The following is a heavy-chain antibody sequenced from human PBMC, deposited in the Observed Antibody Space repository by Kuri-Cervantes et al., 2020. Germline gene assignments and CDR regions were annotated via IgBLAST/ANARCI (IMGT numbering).Heavy chain of an antibody. J-gene: IGHJ4*02. V-gene: IGHV3-33*06. Sequence: GESLKISCAASGFTFSSYGMHWVRQAPGKGLEWVAVIWYDGSNKYYADSVKGRFTISRDNSKNTLYLQMNSLRAEDTAVYYCAKVGTRSYDSSGTYGIDYWGQGTLVTVSS. CDR1: GFTFSSYG. CDR2: IWYDGSNK. CDR3: AKVGTRSYDSSGTYGIDY. D-gene: IGHD3-22*01.